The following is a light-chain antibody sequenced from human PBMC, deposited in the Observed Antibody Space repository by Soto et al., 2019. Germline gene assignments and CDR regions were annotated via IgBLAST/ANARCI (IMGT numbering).Light chain of an antibody. J-gene: IGLJ1*01. V-gene: IGLV2-11*01. CDR1: SSDIGGYHY. CDR3: CSYAGTTHV. Sequence: QSALTQPPSVSGSPGQSVTISCTGTSSDIGGYHYVSWYQQLPGQAPKLMIYDVSKRPSGVPDRFSGSNAGNTASLTISGLQADDEADYYCCSYAGTTHVFGTGTKLTVL. CDR2: DVS.